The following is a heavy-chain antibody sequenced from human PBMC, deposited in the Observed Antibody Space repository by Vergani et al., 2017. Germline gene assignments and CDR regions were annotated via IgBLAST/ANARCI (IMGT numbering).Heavy chain of an antibody. D-gene: IGHD3-9*01. CDR2: IYYSGST. Sequence: QLQLQESGPGLVKPSETLSLTCTVSGGSISSSSYYWGWIRQPPGKGLEWIGSIYYSGSTYYNPSLKSRVTISVDTSKNQFSLKLSSVTAADTAVYYCARGHYDILTGYYSYDAFDIWGQGTMVTVSS. CDR1: GGSISSSSYY. V-gene: IGHV4-39*07. CDR3: ARGHYDILTGYYSYDAFDI. J-gene: IGHJ3*02.